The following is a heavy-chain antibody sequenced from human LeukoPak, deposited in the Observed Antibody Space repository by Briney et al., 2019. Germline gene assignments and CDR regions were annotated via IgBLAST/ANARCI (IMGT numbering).Heavy chain of an antibody. CDR2: ITTSDGNT. D-gene: IGHD7-27*01. CDR1: GFTFSSYT. V-gene: IGHV3-23*01. Sequence: GGSLRLSCSVSGFTFSSYTMSWVRQAPGKGLEWVSTITTSDGNTYYADSVKGRFTVSRDNSKNTLFLQMNSLRAEDTAVYYCAKDGGLWVSAHWGDSWGRGTLVTVSS. CDR3: AKDGGLWVSAHWGDS. J-gene: IGHJ4*02.